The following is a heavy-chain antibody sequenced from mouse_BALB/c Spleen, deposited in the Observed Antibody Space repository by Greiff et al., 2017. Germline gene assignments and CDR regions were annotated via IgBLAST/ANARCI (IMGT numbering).Heavy chain of an antibody. CDR3: ARGGLRGYFDY. CDR1: GYSFTSYW. V-gene: IGHV1S126*01. CDR2: IDPSDSET. D-gene: IGHD1-1*01. J-gene: IGHJ2*01. Sequence: QVQLQQSGPQLVRPGASVKISCKASGYSFTSYWMHWVKQRPGQGLEWIGMIDPSDSETRLNQKFKDKATLTVDKSSSTAYMQLSSPTSEDSAVYYCARGGLRGYFDYWGQGTTLTVSS.